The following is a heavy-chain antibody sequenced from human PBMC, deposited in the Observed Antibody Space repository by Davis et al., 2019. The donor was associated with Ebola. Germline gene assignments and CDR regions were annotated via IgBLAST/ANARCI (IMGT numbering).Heavy chain of an antibody. Sequence: PSETLSLTCAVSGGSISSSNWWSWVRQPPGKGLEWIGEIYHSGSTNYNPSLKSRVTISVDKSKNQFSLKLSSVTAADTAVYYCARAERSSSWRPSQYDGMDAWGQGTTVTVSS. V-gene: IGHV4-4*02. CDR2: IYHSGST. CDR1: GGSISSSNW. J-gene: IGHJ6*02. D-gene: IGHD6-13*01. CDR3: ARAERSSSWRPSQYDGMDA.